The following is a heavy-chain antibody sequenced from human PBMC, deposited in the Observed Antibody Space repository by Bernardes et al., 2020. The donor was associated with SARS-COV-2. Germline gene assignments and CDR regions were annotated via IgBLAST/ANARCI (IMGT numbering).Heavy chain of an antibody. CDR3: ARDPYDYVWGSYRYQLGYYFGY. V-gene: IGHV3-33*01. CDR1: GFTFSSYG. Sequence: GGSLRLSCAASGFTFSSYGMHWVRQAPGKGLEWVAVIWYDGSNKYYADSVKGRFTISRDNSKNTLYLQMNSLRAEDTAVYYCARDPYDYVWGSYRYQLGYYFGYWGQGTLVTVSS. CDR2: IWYDGSNK. D-gene: IGHD3-16*02. J-gene: IGHJ4*02.